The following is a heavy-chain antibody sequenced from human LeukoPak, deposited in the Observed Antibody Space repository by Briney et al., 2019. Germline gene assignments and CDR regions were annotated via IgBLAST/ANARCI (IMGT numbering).Heavy chain of an antibody. CDR3: THERFNP. J-gene: IGHJ5*02. Sequence: GGSLRLSCAASGFTLSDAWMSWVRQAPGKGLEWVAVISYDGSNKYYADSVKGRFTISRDNSKNTLYLQMNSLRAEDTAVYYCTHERFNPWGQGTLVTVSS. V-gene: IGHV3-30-3*01. CDR2: ISYDGSNK. CDR1: GFTLSDAW.